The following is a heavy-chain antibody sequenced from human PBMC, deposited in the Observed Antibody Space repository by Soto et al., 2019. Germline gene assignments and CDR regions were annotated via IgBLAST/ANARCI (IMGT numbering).Heavy chain of an antibody. CDR2: IYYSGST. V-gene: IGHV4-59*01. CDR3: ARGYGDGAFDI. CDR1: GGSISSYY. J-gene: IGHJ3*02. Sequence: SETLSLTCTVSGGSISSYYLSWIRQPPGKGLEWIGYIYYSGSTNYNPSLKSRVTISVDTSKNQFSLKLSSVTAADTAVYYCARGYGDGAFDIWGQGTMVTVSS. D-gene: IGHD4-17*01.